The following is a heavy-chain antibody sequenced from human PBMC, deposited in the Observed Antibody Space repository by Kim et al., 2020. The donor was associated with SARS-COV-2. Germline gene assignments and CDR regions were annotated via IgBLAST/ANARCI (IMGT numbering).Heavy chain of an antibody. J-gene: IGHJ4*02. CDR3: ARDGGIYYYDSSGYDHFDY. CDR1: GFTFSSYA. CDR2: ISYDGSNK. V-gene: IGHV3-30*04. D-gene: IGHD3-22*01. Sequence: GGSLRLSCAASGFTFSSYAMHWVRQAPGKGLEWVAVISYDGSNKYYADSVKGRFTISRDNSKNTLYLQMNSLRAEDTAVYYCARDGGIYYYDSSGYDHFDYWGQGTLVTVSS.